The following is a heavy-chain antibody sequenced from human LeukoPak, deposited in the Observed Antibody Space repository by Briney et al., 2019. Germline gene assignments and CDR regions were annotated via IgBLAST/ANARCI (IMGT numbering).Heavy chain of an antibody. CDR3: ARGPVPYSGSYGGYYFDY. CDR1: GYTFTYRY. Sequence: SVKVSCKASGYTFTYRYLHWVRQAPGQALEWMGWITPFNGNTNYAQKFQDRVTITRDRSMSTAYMELSSLRSEDTAVYYCARGPVPYSGSYGGYYFDYWGQGTLVTVSS. J-gene: IGHJ4*02. D-gene: IGHD1-26*01. V-gene: IGHV1-45*02. CDR2: ITPFNGNT.